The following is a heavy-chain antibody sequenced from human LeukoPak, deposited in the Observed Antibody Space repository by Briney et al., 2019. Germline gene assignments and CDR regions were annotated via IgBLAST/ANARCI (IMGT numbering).Heavy chain of an antibody. J-gene: IGHJ4*02. V-gene: IGHV3-74*01. D-gene: IGHD4-23*01. CDR3: ARGNSGSIDS. CDR2: IKSDGNSA. CDR1: GFTFNTFW. Sequence: PGGSLRLSCAASGFTFNTFWMHWVRQAPGKGLVGVSLIKSDGNSAYYADSVKGRFTISRDDAKNTLFLQMNSLRAEDTAVYYCARGNSGSIDSWGQGTLVTVSS.